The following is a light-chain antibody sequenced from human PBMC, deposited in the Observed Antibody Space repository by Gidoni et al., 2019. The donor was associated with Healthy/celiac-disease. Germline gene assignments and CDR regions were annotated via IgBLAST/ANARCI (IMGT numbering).Light chain of an antibody. Sequence: EIVMTQSPATLSVSPGERATLTCRASQSVSSNLAWYQQTPGQAPRLLIYGASTRATGIPARFSCSGSVTEFTLTISSLLSEDFAVFYCQQYNNWPPMYTFGQGTKLEIK. CDR2: GAS. CDR3: QQYNNWPPMYT. V-gene: IGKV3-15*01. CDR1: QSVSSN. J-gene: IGKJ2*01.